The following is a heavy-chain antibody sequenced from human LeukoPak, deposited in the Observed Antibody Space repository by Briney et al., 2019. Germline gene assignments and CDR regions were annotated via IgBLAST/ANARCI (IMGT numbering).Heavy chain of an antibody. CDR3: ARVFVVVPAAAVNDAFDI. V-gene: IGHV3-7*01. D-gene: IGHD2-2*01. CDR1: GFIFSGYW. CDR2: IKHDGSEA. J-gene: IGHJ3*02. Sequence: GGSLRLSCAASGFIFSGYWMTWVRQAPGKGLEWVASIKHDGSEAYYVDSVKGRFTISRDNAKSSLYLQMHSLRAEDTAVYYCARVFVVVPAAAVNDAFDIWGQGTMVTVSS.